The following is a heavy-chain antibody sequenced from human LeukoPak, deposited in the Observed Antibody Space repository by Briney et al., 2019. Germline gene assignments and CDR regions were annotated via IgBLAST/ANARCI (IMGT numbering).Heavy chain of an antibody. CDR3: AREYYDRSGYKNDY. CDR2: ICSGGST. Sequence: GGSLRLSCAASGFTVSSNYMSWVRQAPGKGLEWVSVICSGGSTYYADSVTGRFTISRDNSKNTLYLQMNSLRAEDTAVYYCAREYYDRSGYKNDYWGQGTLVTVSS. J-gene: IGHJ4*02. D-gene: IGHD3-22*01. V-gene: IGHV3-66*02. CDR1: GFTVSSNY.